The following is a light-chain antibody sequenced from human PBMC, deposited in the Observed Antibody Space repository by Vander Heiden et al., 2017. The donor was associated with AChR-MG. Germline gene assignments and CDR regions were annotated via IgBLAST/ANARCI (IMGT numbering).Light chain of an antibody. V-gene: IGLV3-25*03. CDR1: ALSNQY. J-gene: IGLJ2*01. CDR3: QSGDTSATYVV. CDR2: EDS. Sequence: SSEPTQPPSVSVSPGQTARISCHGDALSNQYASWYQQKPGQAPAVVIDEDSERPSGIPARFSCSSSGTRVTLTISGVQAEDEADYYCQSGDTSATYVVFGRGTKLTVL.